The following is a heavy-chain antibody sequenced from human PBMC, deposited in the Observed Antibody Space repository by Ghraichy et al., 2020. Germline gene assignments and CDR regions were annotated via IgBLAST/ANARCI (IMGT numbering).Heavy chain of an antibody. V-gene: IGHV3-23*01. J-gene: IGHJ3*02. CDR3: AKIPSRAVAGAFDI. CDR2: ISDSGGST. CDR1: GFTFSSYA. Sequence: LSLTCAASGFTFSSYAMSWVRQAPGKGLEWVSTISDSGGSTYYPDSVKGRFTISRDNSKNTLYLQMNSLRAEDTAVYYCAKIPSRAVAGAFDIWGQGTMVTVSS. D-gene: IGHD6-19*01.